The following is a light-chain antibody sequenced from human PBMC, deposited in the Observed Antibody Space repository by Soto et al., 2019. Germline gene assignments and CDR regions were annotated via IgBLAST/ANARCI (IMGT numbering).Light chain of an antibody. CDR2: VNSDGSH. J-gene: IGLJ1*01. V-gene: IGLV4-69*01. Sequence: QLVLTQSPSASASLGASVKLTCTLSNGHRSYTIAWHQQQPEKGPRFLMKVNSDGSHSKGDGIPDRFSGSSSGAERYLTISSLQSEDEADYHCQTWDTGIQVFGTGTKVTVL. CDR3: QTWDTGIQV. CDR1: NGHRSYT.